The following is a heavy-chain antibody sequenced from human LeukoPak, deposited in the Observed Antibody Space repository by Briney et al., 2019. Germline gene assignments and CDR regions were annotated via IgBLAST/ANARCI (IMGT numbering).Heavy chain of an antibody. Sequence: SETLSPTCAVYGGSFSDYYWSWIRQPPGKGLEWIGEINHSGSTNYNPSLKSRITISVDTSKNHFSLRLSSVTAADTAVYYCAVAYYYYNLDVWGQGTTVTVSS. D-gene: IGHD5-12*01. V-gene: IGHV4-34*01. J-gene: IGHJ6*02. CDR3: AVAYYYYNLDV. CDR2: INHSGST. CDR1: GGSFSDYY.